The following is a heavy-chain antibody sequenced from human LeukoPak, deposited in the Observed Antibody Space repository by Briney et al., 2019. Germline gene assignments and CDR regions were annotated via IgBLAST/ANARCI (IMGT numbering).Heavy chain of an antibody. CDR2: IYYSGST. V-gene: IGHV4-39*01. Sequence: SETLSLTCTVSGGSISSSRYYWGWIRQPPGKGLEWIGSIYYSGSTYYNPSLKSRVTISVDTSKNQFSLKLSSVTAADTAVYYCARHVDYADSRARFDYWGQGTLVTVSS. D-gene: IGHD4-17*01. J-gene: IGHJ4*02. CDR1: GGSISSSRYY. CDR3: ARHVDYADSRARFDY.